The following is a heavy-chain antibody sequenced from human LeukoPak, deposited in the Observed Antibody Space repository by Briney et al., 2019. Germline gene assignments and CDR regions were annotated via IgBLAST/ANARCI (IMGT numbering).Heavy chain of an antibody. CDR3: ARDLGTIAAFDI. CDR2: IYYSGST. Sequence: SETLSLTCTVSGGSISSYYWSWIRQPPGKGLEWIGYIYYSGSTNYNPSLKSRVTISVDTSKNQFSLKLSSVTAADTAVYYCARDLGTIAAFDIWGQGTMVTVSS. J-gene: IGHJ3*02. D-gene: IGHD1/OR15-1a*01. CDR1: GGSISSYY. V-gene: IGHV4-59*01.